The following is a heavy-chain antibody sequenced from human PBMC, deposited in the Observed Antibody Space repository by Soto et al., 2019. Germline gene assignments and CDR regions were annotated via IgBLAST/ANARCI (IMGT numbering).Heavy chain of an antibody. J-gene: IGHJ3*02. CDR1: GFTFSSYG. V-gene: IGHV3-33*01. Sequence: GGSLRLSCAASGFTFSSYGMHWVRQAPGKGLEWVAVIWYDGSNKYYADSVKGRFTISRDNSKNTLYLQMNSLRAEDTAVYYCARDIYNWNDAAFDIWGQGTMVTVSS. CDR3: ARDIYNWNDAAFDI. CDR2: IWYDGSNK. D-gene: IGHD1-1*01.